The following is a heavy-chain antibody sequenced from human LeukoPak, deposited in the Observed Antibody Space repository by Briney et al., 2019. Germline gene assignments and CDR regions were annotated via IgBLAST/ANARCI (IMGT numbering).Heavy chain of an antibody. V-gene: IGHV5-10-1*01. CDR1: GYSFTSYW. Sequence: GASLQISCKGSGYSFTSYWITWVRQMPGKGLAWMGRIDPSDSYTNYSPSFQGHVTISADKSISTAYLQWSSLKASDTAIYYCARHENIFSTFDMWGQGTMVTVSS. J-gene: IGHJ3*02. CDR3: ARHENIFSTFDM. CDR2: IDPSDSYT. D-gene: IGHD3-9*01.